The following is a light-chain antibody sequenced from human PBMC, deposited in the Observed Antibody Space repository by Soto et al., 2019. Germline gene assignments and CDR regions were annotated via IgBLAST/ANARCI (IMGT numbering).Light chain of an antibody. CDR3: ATWDSSLSAL. CDR1: SSNIESHS. J-gene: IGLJ2*01. Sequence: QSVLTQPPSVSAAPGQKVTISCSGNSSNIESHSVSWYQQLPGTAPKLLIYDNNKRPSGIPDRFSASKSGTSATLGITGLQTGDEADYSCATWDSSLSALFGGGTKLTVL. CDR2: DNN. V-gene: IGLV1-51*01.